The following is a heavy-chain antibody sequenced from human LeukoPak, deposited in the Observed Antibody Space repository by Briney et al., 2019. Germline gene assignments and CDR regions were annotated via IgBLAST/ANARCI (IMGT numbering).Heavy chain of an antibody. Sequence: KPSETLSLTCTVSGXSISGYYWSWIRQSPGKGLEWIGSVSDSGSPKYASSLKSRVSISVDTSKNQFSLKLSSVTAADTAVYYCATTRIRLDAFDIWGQGTMVTVSS. J-gene: IGHJ3*02. V-gene: IGHV4-59*08. CDR1: GXSISGYY. CDR3: ATTRIRLDAFDI. D-gene: IGHD6-6*01. CDR2: VSDSGSP.